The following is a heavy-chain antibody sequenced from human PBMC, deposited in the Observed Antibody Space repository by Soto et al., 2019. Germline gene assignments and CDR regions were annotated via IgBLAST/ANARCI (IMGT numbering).Heavy chain of an antibody. J-gene: IGHJ3*02. Sequence: QVQLVESGGGVVQPGGSLRLSCEVSGFTFSIYGVQWVRQAPGKGLECVAGISYDGSNKYYVDSVKGRFTISRDNSKSIVYMKMNSLRIEETAIYYCVKRGARFGWNVINNAFNSWGRGTNVTV. CDR1: GFTFSIYG. CDR2: ISYDGSNK. CDR3: VKRGARFGWNVINNAFNS. D-gene: IGHD3-10*01. V-gene: IGHV3-30*18.